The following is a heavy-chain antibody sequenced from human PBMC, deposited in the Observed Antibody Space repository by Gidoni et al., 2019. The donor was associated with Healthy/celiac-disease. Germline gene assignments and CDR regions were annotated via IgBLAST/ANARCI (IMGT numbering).Heavy chain of an antibody. CDR2: ISSSSSYI. J-gene: IGHJ6*02. Sequence: EVQLVESGGGLVKPGGSLRLSCAASGFTLSSYSMTVVRQAPGKGLEWVSSISSSSSYIYYADSVKGRFTISRDNAKNSLYLQMNSLRAEDTAVYYCARDESNIVAAAGTFYYYGMDVWGQGTTVTVSS. CDR1: GFTLSSYS. V-gene: IGHV3-21*01. CDR3: ARDESNIVAAAGTFYYYGMDV. D-gene: IGHD6-13*01.